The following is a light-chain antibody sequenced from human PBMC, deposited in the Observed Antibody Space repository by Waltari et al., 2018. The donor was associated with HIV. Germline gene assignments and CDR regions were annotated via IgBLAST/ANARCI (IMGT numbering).Light chain of an antibody. CDR3: QSYDSSTPVV. V-gene: IGLV6-57*01. CDR1: SGSIASNS. J-gene: IGLJ2*01. CDR2: GDN. Sequence: NFMLAQPHSVSESPGKTVTISCTRSSGSIASNSVQWYQQRPGTSPTTVIYGDNQRPSGVPGRYSGSIDSSSNSASLTISALKTEDEADYYCQSYDSSTPVVFGGGTKLTV.